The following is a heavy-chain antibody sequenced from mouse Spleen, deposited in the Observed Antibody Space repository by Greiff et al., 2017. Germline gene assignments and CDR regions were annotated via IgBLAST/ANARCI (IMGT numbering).Heavy chain of an antibody. D-gene: IGHD2-12*01. Sequence: QVQLQQPGAELVKPGASVKMSCKASGYTFTSYWITWVKQRPGQGLEWIGGIYPGSGSTNYNEKFKSKATLTVDTSSSTAYMQLSSLTSEDSAVYYCARGNYSYYSYDVDYYAMDYWGQGTSVTVSS. CDR2: IYPGSGST. J-gene: IGHJ4*01. V-gene: IGHV1-55*01. CDR1: GYTFTSYW. CDR3: ARGNYSYYSYDVDYYAMDY.